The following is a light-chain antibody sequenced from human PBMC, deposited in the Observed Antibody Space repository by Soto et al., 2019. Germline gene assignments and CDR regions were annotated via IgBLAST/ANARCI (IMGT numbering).Light chain of an antibody. V-gene: IGLV2-14*01. CDR3: SSYVSGNTVV. Sequence: QSVLTQPASMSGSPGQSITISCSGTSRDVGGYNSVCWYQQHPGRVPKLLIYEVTNRPSGVSSRFSGSKSGNTASLTISGLQAEDEADYYCSSYVSGNTVVFGGGTKLTVL. J-gene: IGLJ3*02. CDR1: SRDVGGYNS. CDR2: EVT.